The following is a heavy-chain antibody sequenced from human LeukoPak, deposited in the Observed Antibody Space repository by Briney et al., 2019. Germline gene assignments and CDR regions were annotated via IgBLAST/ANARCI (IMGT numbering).Heavy chain of an antibody. CDR3: ARLANFGLSPFDP. V-gene: IGHV4-39*01. CDR2: IYYSGST. CDR1: GGSISGSSYY. D-gene: IGHD3-3*01. J-gene: IGHJ5*02. Sequence: SETLSLTCTVSGGSISGSSYYWGWIRQPPGKGLEWIGSIYYSGSTYYNPSLKSRVTISVDTSKNQFSLKLNSVTATDTAVYYCARLANFGLSPFDPWGQGTLVTVSS.